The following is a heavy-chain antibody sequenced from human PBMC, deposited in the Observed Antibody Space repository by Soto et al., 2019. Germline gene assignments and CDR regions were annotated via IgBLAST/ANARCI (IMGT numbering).Heavy chain of an antibody. CDR1: GFTFSSYA. CDR2: MSGSGGST. CDR3: AKGYSSGWRGGYYFDY. Sequence: EVQLLESGGGLVQPGGSLRLSCAASGFTFSSYAMSWVRQAPGKGLEWVSSMSGSGGSTYYTDSVKGRFTISRDNSKNTLYLEMNSLRAEDTAVYYCAKGYSSGWRGGYYFDYWGQGTLVTVSS. V-gene: IGHV3-23*01. J-gene: IGHJ4*02. D-gene: IGHD6-19*01.